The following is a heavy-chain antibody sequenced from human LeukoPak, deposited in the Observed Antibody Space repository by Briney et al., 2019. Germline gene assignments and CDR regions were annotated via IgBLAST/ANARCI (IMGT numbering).Heavy chain of an antibody. CDR2: MNVKTGAT. CDR1: GYTFTDYY. J-gene: IGHJ4*02. Sequence: GASVKVSCKASGYTFTDYYIHWVRQAPGHGLEWLGWMNVKTGATSSAQRFPGRFTMTRDTSIGTASMEFSSLTSDDTAVYYCARQSGTYWGLDYWGQGTLVTASS. CDR3: ARQSGTYWGLDY. D-gene: IGHD1-26*01. V-gene: IGHV1-2*02.